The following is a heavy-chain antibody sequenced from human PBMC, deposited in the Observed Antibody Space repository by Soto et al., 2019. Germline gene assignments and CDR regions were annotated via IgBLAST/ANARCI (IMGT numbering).Heavy chain of an antibody. V-gene: IGHV1-18*01. D-gene: IGHD3-10*01. J-gene: IGHJ5*02. CDR2: ISAYNGNT. CDR3: ARVRKEIIWFGELLSGWFDP. Sequence: QVQLVQSGAEVKKPGASVKVSCKASGYTFTSYGISWVRQAPGQGLEWMGWISAYNGNTNYAQKLQGRVTMTTDTSTSTAYMELRSLRSDDTAVYYCARVRKEIIWFGELLSGWFDPWGQGTLVTVSS. CDR1: GYTFTSYG.